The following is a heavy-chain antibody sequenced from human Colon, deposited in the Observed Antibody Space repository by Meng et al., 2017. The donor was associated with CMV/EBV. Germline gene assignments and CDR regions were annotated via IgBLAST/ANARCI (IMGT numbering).Heavy chain of an antibody. V-gene: IGHV3-23*01. D-gene: IGHD6-6*01. CDR2: ISGSGYSK. CDR3: AKVGSSSRD. CDR1: GFSFGTYS. Sequence: GESLKISCAASGFSFGTYSVNWVRQAPGKGLEWVSYISGSGYSKYYADSVKGRFTISRDNSKNTLYLQMNSLRAEDTAVYYCAKVGSSSRDWGQGTLVTVSS. J-gene: IGHJ4*02.